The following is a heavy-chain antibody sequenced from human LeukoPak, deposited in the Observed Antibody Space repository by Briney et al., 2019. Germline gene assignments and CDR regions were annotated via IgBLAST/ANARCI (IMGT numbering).Heavy chain of an antibody. Sequence: EASVKVSCKASGYTFTSYDINWVRQATGQGLEWMGWMNPNSGNTGYAQKFQGRVTITRNTSISTAYMELSSLRSEDTAVYYCARLTYYYDSSGYYPIYYFDYWGQGTLVTVSS. J-gene: IGHJ4*02. CDR1: GYTFTSYD. V-gene: IGHV1-8*03. D-gene: IGHD3-22*01. CDR3: ARLTYYYDSSGYYPIYYFDY. CDR2: MNPNSGNT.